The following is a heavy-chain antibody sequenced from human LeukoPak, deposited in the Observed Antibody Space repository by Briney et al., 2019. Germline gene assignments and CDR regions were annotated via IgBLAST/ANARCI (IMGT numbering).Heavy chain of an antibody. CDR2: IKEDGGEK. V-gene: IGHV3-7*03. CDR3: AKDIFTGIAAAGIFDY. J-gene: IGHJ4*02. CDR1: GFTFSNYW. Sequence: GSLRLSCAASGFTFSNYWMTWVRQAPGKGLEWVAHIKEDGGEKHYVDPVKGRFTISRDNAKNSLYLQMNSLRAEDTALYYCAKDIFTGIAAAGIFDYWGQGTLVTVSS. D-gene: IGHD6-13*01.